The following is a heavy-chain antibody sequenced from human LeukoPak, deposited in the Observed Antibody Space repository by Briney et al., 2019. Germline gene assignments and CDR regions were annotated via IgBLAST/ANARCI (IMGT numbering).Heavy chain of an antibody. CDR3: AKDRGQQLVLYYFDY. J-gene: IGHJ4*02. CDR2: IYSGGST. CDR1: GFTVSSNY. D-gene: IGHD6-13*01. V-gene: IGHV3-53*05. Sequence: PGGSLRLSCAASGFTVSSNYMSWVRQAPGKGLEWVSVIYSGGSTYYADSVKGRFTISRDNAKNSLYLQMNSLRAEDTALYYCAKDRGQQLVLYYFDYWGQGTLVTVSS.